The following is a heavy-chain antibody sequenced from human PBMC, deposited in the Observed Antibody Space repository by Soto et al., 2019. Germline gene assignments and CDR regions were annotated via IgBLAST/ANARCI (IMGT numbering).Heavy chain of an antibody. CDR2: IYSGGST. J-gene: IGHJ4*02. V-gene: IGHV3-53*05. D-gene: IGHD6-19*01. CDR1: GFTVSSNY. Sequence: GGSLRLSCAASGFTVSSNYMSWVRQAPGKGLEWVSVIYSGGSTYYADSVKGRFTISRDNSKNTLYLQMNSLRAEDTAVYYCAKGYSSGWYLTGIPNFDYWGQGTLVTVSS. CDR3: AKGYSSGWYLTGIPNFDY.